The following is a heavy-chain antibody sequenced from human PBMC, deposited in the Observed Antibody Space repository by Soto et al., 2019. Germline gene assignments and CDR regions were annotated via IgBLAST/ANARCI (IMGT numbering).Heavy chain of an antibody. Sequence: GGSLRLSCAASGFTFSSYWRNGVRQAPGKGLEWVANIKQDGIEKYYVDSVKGRFTISRDNAKNSLYLQMNSLRAEDTAVYYCARGLYCGSTRCYWFYPWGQGTLVTVSS. CDR3: ARGLYCGSTRCYWFYP. CDR1: GFTFSSYW. CDR2: IKQDGIEK. J-gene: IGHJ5*02. V-gene: IGHV3-7*03. D-gene: IGHD2-2*01.